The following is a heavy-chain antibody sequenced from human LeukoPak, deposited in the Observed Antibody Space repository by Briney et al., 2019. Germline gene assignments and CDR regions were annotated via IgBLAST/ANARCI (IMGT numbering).Heavy chain of an antibody. D-gene: IGHD1-1*01. CDR3: ARGVGTTWSYGMDV. V-gene: IGHV4-59*06. CDR1: GGSISSSY. Sequence: SETLSLTCTVSGGSISSSYWSWIRQPAGKGLEWIGYIYNSGSTYYNPSLKSRVTISVDTSKNQLSLKLSSVTAADAAVYYCARGVGTTWSYGMDVWGQGTTVTVSS. J-gene: IGHJ6*02. CDR2: IYNSGST.